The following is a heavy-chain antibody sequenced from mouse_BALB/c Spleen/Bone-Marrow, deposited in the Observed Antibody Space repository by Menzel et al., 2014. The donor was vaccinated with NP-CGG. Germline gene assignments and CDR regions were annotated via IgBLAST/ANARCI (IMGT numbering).Heavy chain of an antibody. Sequence: QVHVKQSGAELVRPGAPVTLSCKASGYTFTDYEMHWVKQTPVHGLEWIGAIDPETGGTAYNQKFKGKATLTADKSSSTAYMELRSLTSEDSAVYYCTSYDWFAYWGQGTLVTVSA. CDR1: GYTFTDYE. V-gene: IGHV1-15*01. D-gene: IGHD2-12*01. CDR3: TSYDWFAY. CDR2: IDPETGGT. J-gene: IGHJ3*01.